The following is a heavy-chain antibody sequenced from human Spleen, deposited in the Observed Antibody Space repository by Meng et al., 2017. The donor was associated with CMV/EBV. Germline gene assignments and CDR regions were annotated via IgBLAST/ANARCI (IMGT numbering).Heavy chain of an antibody. D-gene: IGHD1-26*01. CDR1: GFTFSSYS. CDR2: ISSSSSYI. CDR3: ARGLVGRRHFVY. V-gene: IGHV3-21*03. J-gene: IGHJ4*02. Sequence: GGARRLSGAASGFTFSSYSMNWVRQAPGKGLEWVSSISSSSSYIYDADSVKGRFTISREHAKHSLYLQMNSLRAEDTALYYCARGLVGRRHFVYWGQGTLVTVSS.